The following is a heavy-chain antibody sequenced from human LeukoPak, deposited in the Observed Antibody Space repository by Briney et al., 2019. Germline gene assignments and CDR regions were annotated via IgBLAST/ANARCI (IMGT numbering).Heavy chain of an antibody. CDR2: INYSGST. CDR1: GGSISGSNYY. D-gene: IGHD6-13*01. J-gene: IGHJ4*02. V-gene: IGHV4-39*01. Sequence: SETLSLTCTVSGGSISGSNYYWAWIRQPPGKGLEWIGSINYSGSTYYNPSLKSRVTTSVDTSKNQFSLKMSSVTAADTAVYYCARRTSSSWFFDYWGQGTLVTVSS. CDR3: ARRTSSSWFFDY.